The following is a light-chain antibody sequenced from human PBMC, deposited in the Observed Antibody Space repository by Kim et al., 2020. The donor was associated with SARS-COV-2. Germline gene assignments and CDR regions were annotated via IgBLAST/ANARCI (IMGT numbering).Light chain of an antibody. J-gene: IGLJ3*02. V-gene: IGLV6-57*03. CDR2: EHS. CDR1: SGSIARNY. Sequence: GQPVTIACTRSSGSIARNYVQWFQQRPASAPTTVIYEHSHRPSGVPERFSGSIDRSSNSASLTISGLKTEDEADYYCQSYDNTEWVLGGGTKLTVL. CDR3: QSYDNTEWV.